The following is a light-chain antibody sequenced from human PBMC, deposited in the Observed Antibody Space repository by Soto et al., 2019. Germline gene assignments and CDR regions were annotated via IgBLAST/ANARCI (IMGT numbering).Light chain of an antibody. Sequence: QSALTQPASVSGSPGQSITISCTGTSSDVGGYNYVSWYQQHPGIAPKLLIYGVTNPPSGVSTRFSGSKSGNTASLTISALQAEDEDDYHCSSYSRARNLLYLFGTGTNLTVL. J-gene: IGLJ1*01. V-gene: IGLV2-14*01. CDR2: GVT. CDR3: SSYSRARNLLYL. CDR1: SSDVGGYNY.